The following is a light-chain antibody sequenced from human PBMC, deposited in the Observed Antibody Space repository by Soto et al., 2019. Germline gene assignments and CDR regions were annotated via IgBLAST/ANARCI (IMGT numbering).Light chain of an antibody. CDR2: EAS. J-gene: IGKJ4*01. V-gene: IGKV1-5*03. Sequence: DIQMTQSPSTLSASVGDRITIACRASQSIDSWLAWYQQQPGKAPKLLIYEASNLESGVPSRFSGSGSGTEFTLTISSLQPDDFATYYCQQYGDYSLLTFGGGTKVEI. CDR1: QSIDSW. CDR3: QQYGDYSLLT.